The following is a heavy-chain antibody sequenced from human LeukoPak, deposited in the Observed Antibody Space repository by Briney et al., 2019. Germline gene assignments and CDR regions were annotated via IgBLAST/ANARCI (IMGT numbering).Heavy chain of an antibody. CDR3: AKDFYGSGINWWDP. D-gene: IGHD3-10*01. CDR1: GFTFSSYA. V-gene: IGHV3-23*01. J-gene: IGHJ5*02. CDR2: IAGSGGRT. Sequence: GGSLRLSCAASGFTFSSYAMSWVRQAPGKGLEWVSAIAGSGGRTYYADSVKGRFTISRDNSKNTLYLQMNSLRAEDTAVYYCAKDFYGSGINWWDPWGQGTLVTVSS.